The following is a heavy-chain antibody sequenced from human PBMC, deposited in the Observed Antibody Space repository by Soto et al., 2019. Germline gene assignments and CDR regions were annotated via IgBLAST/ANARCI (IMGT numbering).Heavy chain of an antibody. CDR1: GFAFSRHG. J-gene: IGHJ5*01. Sequence: QVQLVESGGGVVQPGRSLRLSCAASGFAFSRHGMHWVRQAPGKGLEWVAVIVRDGSEDYYADSVEGRFTISRDNSKNTLYLEMNNLRPEDTAVYYCARDHDYEDNGLDSWGQGTLVTVSS. V-gene: IGHV3-33*01. CDR3: ARDHDYEDNGLDS. CDR2: IVRDGSED. D-gene: IGHD4-17*01.